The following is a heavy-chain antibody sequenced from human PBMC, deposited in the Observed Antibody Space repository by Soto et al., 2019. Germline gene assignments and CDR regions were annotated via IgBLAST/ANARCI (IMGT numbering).Heavy chain of an antibody. J-gene: IGHJ4*02. Sequence: QVQLVQSGGNVVQPGRSLRLSCAASGCTFSNYGMHWVRQAPGKGLEWLAFISHDGSNTYYADSVKGRFTISRDNSKNTLYLQMNSLRAEDTAVFYCAKEPKIQLWLHYFDYWGQGTLVTVSS. V-gene: IGHV3-30*18. CDR3: AKEPKIQLWLHYFDY. CDR2: ISHDGSNT. CDR1: GCTFSNYG. D-gene: IGHD5-18*01.